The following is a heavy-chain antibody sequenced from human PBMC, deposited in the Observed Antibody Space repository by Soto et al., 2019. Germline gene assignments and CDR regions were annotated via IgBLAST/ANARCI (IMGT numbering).Heavy chain of an antibody. CDR2: ISGSGGST. CDR1: GFTFSSYA. V-gene: IGHV3-23*01. J-gene: IGHJ5*02. D-gene: IGHD3-10*01. Sequence: GGSLRLSCAASGFTFSSYAMSWVRQAPGKGLEWVSAISGSGGSTYYADSVKGRFTISRDNSKNTLYLQMNSLRAEDTAVYYCAKSPYSTMVRGVTWFDPWGQGTLVTVS. CDR3: AKSPYSTMVRGVTWFDP.